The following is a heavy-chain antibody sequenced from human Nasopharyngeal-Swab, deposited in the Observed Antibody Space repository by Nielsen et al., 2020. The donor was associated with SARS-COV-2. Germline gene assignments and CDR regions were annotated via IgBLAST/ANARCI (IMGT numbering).Heavy chain of an antibody. CDR1: GYTLTELS. V-gene: IGHV1-24*01. CDR3: ATHSSSWYGALGFDY. J-gene: IGHJ4*02. CDR2: FDPEDGET. D-gene: IGHD6-13*01. Sequence: ASVKVSCKVSGYTLTELSMPWVRQAPGKGLEWMGGFDPEDGETIYAQKFQGRVTMTEDTSTDTAYMELSSLRSEDTAVYYCATHSSSWYGALGFDYWGQGTLVTVSS.